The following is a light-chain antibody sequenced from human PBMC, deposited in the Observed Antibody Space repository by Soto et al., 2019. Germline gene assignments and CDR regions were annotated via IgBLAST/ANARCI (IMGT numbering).Light chain of an antibody. CDR1: ESVSSSY. CDR2: GAS. J-gene: IGKJ1*01. Sequence: EIVLTQSPGTLSLSPGERATLSCRASESVSSSYLAWYQQKPGQTPRLLIYGASSRASGIPDRFSGSGSGPDFTLTITILEPEDFAVYYCQQYGSSPGTFGQGTKVEIK. CDR3: QQYGSSPGT. V-gene: IGKV3-20*01.